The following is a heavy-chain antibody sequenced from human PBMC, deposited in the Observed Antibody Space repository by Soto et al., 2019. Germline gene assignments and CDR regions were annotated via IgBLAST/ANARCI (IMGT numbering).Heavy chain of an antibody. CDR3: ARYFSNSTGYLDY. Sequence: APGQGLEWMGIINPSGGSTSYAQKFQGRVTMTRDTSTSTVYMELSSLTSEDTAVYYCARYFSNSTGYLDYWGQGTPVTLPS. D-gene: IGHD2-8*02. J-gene: IGHJ4*02. CDR2: INPSGGST. V-gene: IGHV1-46*01.